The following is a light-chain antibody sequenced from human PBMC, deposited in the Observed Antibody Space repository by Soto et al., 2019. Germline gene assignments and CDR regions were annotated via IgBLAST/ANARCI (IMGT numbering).Light chain of an antibody. CDR1: QSVYTNY. CDR3: QHYGSSPPVYT. Sequence: EIGLTQSPGTWSLSPGERATLSCMASQSVYTNYLAWYQQISGQAPRLLIYGASRRATGIPDRFSGSGSGKDFTLTISRLEAEDFAVYDCQHYGSSPPVYTFGQGTKLEIK. J-gene: IGKJ2*01. CDR2: GAS. V-gene: IGKV3-20*01.